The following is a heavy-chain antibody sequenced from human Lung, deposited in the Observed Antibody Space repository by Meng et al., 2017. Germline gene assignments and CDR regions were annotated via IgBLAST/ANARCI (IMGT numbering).Heavy chain of an antibody. CDR2: INHGGST. Sequence: QVQLQQWCEGLLRPPENLPLTCAVYGGSISGSYWSWIRQSPAKGLEWIGKINHGGSTNYNPSLESRVTISVDTPKNQFSLRLTSMTVADTAVYYCARERHSTIIRGVIDFWGQGALVTVSS. J-gene: IGHJ4*02. CDR3: ARERHSTIIRGVIDF. V-gene: IGHV4-34*01. CDR1: GGSISGSY. D-gene: IGHD3-10*01.